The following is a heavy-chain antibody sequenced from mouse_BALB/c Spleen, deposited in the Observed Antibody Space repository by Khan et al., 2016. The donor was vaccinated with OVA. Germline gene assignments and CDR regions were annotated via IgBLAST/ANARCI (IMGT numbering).Heavy chain of an antibody. CDR1: GYSITSEYT. V-gene: IGHV3-2*02. CDR2: ISYSGNT. D-gene: IGHD2-4*01. J-gene: IGHJ3*01. Sequence: VQLKESGPGPVKPSQSLSLTCTVTGYSITSEYTWNWIRQFPGNKLEWMGFISYSGNTRYNPSLKSRISITRDTSKNQFFLQLNSVTSEDTATYYWARKDYYDYDPFPYWGQGTLVTVSA. CDR3: ARKDYYDYDPFPY.